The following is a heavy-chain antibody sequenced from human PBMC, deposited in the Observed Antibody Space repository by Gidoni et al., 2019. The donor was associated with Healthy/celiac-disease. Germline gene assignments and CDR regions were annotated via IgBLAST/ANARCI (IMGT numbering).Heavy chain of an antibody. CDR1: GFTFSDYY. Sequence: QVQLVESGGGLVKPGGSLRLSCAASGFTFSDYYLSWIRQAPGKGLEWVSYISSSSSYTNYADSVKGRFTISRDNAKNSLYLQMNSLRAEDTAVYYCARVTGVSSGWTGGRGFDPWGQGTLVTVSS. J-gene: IGHJ5*02. CDR2: ISSSSSYT. V-gene: IGHV3-11*06. D-gene: IGHD6-19*01. CDR3: ARVTGVSSGWTGGRGFDP.